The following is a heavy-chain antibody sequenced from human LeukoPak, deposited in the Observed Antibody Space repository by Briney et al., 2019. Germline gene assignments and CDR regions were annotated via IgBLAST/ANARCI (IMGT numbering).Heavy chain of an antibody. D-gene: IGHD7-27*01. CDR2: IYSGGST. V-gene: IGHV3-53*01. J-gene: IGHJ4*02. CDR3: ARERANWAYYFDY. Sequence: GGSLRLSCAASGFTVSSNYMSWVRQAPGKGLEWVSVIYSGGSTYYADSVKGRFTISRDNSKNTLYLQMNSLRAEDTAVYYCARERANWAYYFDYWRQGTLVTVSS. CDR1: GFTVSSNY.